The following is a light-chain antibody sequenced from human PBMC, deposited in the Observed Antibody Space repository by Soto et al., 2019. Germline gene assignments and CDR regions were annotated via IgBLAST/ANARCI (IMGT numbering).Light chain of an antibody. CDR2: ETS. CDR3: QQRSTSLT. Sequence: EIVLTQSPATLSLSPGERATLACRATQSVSSHLAWYQQKPGQAPRLLIYETSSRATGIPARFSGSGSGTDFTLTISSLEPEDFAVYYCQQRSTSLTFGGGTKVEIK. J-gene: IGKJ4*01. CDR1: QSVSSH. V-gene: IGKV3-11*01.